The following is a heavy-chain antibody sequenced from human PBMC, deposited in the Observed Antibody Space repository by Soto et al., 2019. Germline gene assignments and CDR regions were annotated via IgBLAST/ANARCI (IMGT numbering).Heavy chain of an antibody. CDR3: AKTRGAMIYAISVYGMDV. D-gene: IGHD2-8*01. CDR1: GFTFGNYW. V-gene: IGHV3-7*05. CDR2: IKGDGSAK. Sequence: GGSLRLSCAASGFTFGNYWMTWVRQAPGKGLEWVANIKGDGSAKSYLDSVRGRFTVSRDNAENSLYLQMNILRAEDTAVYYCAKTRGAMIYAISVYGMDVWGQGTTVTVSS. J-gene: IGHJ6*02.